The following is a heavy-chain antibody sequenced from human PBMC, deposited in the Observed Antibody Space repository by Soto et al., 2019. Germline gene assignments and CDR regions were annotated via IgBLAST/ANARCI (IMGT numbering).Heavy chain of an antibody. V-gene: IGHV5-51*01. Sequence: GEXLKITCKGSGYSFTSYWTGWVRQMPGKGLEWMGIIYPGDSDTRYSPSFQGQVTISADKSISTAYLQWSRLKASDTAMYYCAREGGDYGPLLYYFGMDVWGQGTTVTVSS. J-gene: IGHJ6*02. CDR3: AREGGDYGPLLYYFGMDV. D-gene: IGHD4-17*01. CDR1: GYSFTSYW. CDR2: IYPGDSDT.